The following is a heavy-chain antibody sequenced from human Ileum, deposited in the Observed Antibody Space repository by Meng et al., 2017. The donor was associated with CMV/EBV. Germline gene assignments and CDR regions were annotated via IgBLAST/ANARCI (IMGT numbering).Heavy chain of an antibody. Sequence: GGSLRLSCTASGFTSGDSAMTWVRQAPGKGLEWVGFVRSKAYGGTTDYADSVKGRFTISRDNAKNTVYLQMNSLRVEDTAVYYCARGDLGGFDLWGQGTMVTVSS. V-gene: IGHV3-49*04. CDR1: GFTSGDSA. J-gene: IGHJ3*01. D-gene: IGHD3-3*01. CDR2: VRSKAYGGTT. CDR3: ARGDLGGFDL.